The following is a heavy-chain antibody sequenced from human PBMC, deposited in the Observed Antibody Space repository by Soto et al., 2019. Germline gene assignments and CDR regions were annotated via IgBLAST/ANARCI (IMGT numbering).Heavy chain of an antibody. CDR2: VHSSGIT. D-gene: IGHD3-16*01. J-gene: IGHJ5*02. V-gene: IGHV4-61*01. Sequence: ASETLSLTCTVSGGSVINDNFYFICIRQPPGNGLEWIGYVHSSGITNYNPSLKRRVTISVDTSRNQFSLRLSSVTAADTAVYYCARGLTMGQLPSHFDHWGQGTLVTVSS. CDR1: GGSVINDNFY. CDR3: ARGLTMGQLPSHFDH.